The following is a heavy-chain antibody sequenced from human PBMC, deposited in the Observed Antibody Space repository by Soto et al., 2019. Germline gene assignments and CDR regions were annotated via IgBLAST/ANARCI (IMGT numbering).Heavy chain of an antibody. CDR3: ASAPRYSSSWYDY. CDR2: INHSGST. CDR1: GGSFSGYY. J-gene: IGHJ4*02. V-gene: IGHV4-34*01. D-gene: IGHD6-13*01. Sequence: SETLSLTCAAYGGSFSGYYWSWIRQPPGKGLEWIGEINHSGSTNYNPSLKSRVTISVDTSKNQFSLKLSSVTAADTGVYYCASAPRYSSSWYDYWGQGTLVTVSS.